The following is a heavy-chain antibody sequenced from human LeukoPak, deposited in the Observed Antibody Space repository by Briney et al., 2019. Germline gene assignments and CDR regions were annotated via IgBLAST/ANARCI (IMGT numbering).Heavy chain of an antibody. CDR3: ARRGESSSWYPIDY. CDR2: IYPGDSDT. J-gene: IGHJ4*02. CDR1: GYSFTSYW. D-gene: IGHD6-13*01. Sequence: GESLQISCKGSGYSFTSYWIGWVRQLPWKGLEWMGIIYPGDSDTRYRPSFQDQVTISADKSISTAYLQWSSLKASDTAMYYCARRGESSSWYPIDYWGQGTLVTVSS. V-gene: IGHV5-51*01.